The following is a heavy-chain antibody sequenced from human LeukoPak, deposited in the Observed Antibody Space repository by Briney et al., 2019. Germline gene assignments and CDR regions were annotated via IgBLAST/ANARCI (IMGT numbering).Heavy chain of an antibody. CDR2: IIPILGIA. J-gene: IGHJ6*02. CDR3: ARGLTYYDFWSGLGRDGMDV. V-gene: IGHV1-69*04. CDR1: GGTFSSYA. D-gene: IGHD3-3*01. Sequence: GASVKVSCKASGGTFSSYAISWVRQAPGQGLEWMGRIIPILGIANYAQKFQGRVTMTRDTSTSTVYMELSSLRSEDTAVYYCARGLTYYDFWSGLGRDGMDVWGQGTTVTVSS.